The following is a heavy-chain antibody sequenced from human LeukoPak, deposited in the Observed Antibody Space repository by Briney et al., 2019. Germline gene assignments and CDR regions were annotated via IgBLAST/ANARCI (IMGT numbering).Heavy chain of an antibody. CDR2: ISGSGGST. CDR1: GFTFSSYG. J-gene: IGHJ6*03. V-gene: IGHV3-23*01. CDR3: ARVPPGGYYMDV. Sequence: GGSLRLSCAASGFTFSSYGMSWVRQAPGKGLEWVSAISGSGGSTYYADSVKGRFTISRDNSKNTLYLQMNSLRAEDTAVYYCARVPPGGYYMDVWGKGTTVTISS. D-gene: IGHD3-16*01.